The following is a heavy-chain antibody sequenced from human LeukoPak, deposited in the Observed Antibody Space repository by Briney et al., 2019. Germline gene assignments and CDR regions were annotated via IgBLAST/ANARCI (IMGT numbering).Heavy chain of an antibody. J-gene: IGHJ4*02. CDR1: GSTSSSYA. D-gene: IGHD4-11*01. Sequence: GGSLRLSCAASGSTSSSYAMHWVRHAPGKGLEWVSGISWNSGSIGYADSVKGRFTISRDNAKNSLYLQMNSLRAEDMALYYCAKGTTVTTFDYWGQGTLVTVSS. V-gene: IGHV3-9*02. CDR2: ISWNSGSI. CDR3: AKGTTVTTFDY.